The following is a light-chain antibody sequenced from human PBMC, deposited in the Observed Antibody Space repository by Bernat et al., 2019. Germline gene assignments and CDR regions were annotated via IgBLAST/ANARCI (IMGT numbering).Light chain of an antibody. CDR3: QHRSNWQWS. CDR1: QSVSNF. CDR2: DTS. J-gene: IGKJ3*01. V-gene: IGKV3D-11*02. Sequence: EIVLTQSPATLSLSPGERATLSCRASQSVSNFLAWYQHKPGQAPRLLIYDTSNRAAGIPARFTGSGSETDFILTITSLEPEDFAVYSCQHRSNWQWSFGPGTRVEI.